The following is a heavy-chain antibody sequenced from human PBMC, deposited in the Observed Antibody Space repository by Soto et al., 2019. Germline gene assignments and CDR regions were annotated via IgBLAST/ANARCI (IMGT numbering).Heavy chain of an antibody. J-gene: IGHJ4*02. Sequence: GGSLRLACAASGFIFRSFVMHWVRQAPGKALEWVALISNDGNREYYADSVKGRFIISRDNYKKTLFVQMNSLRGEDTAVYYCARGTTFGYFDYWGQGALVTVSS. CDR3: ARGTTFGYFDY. D-gene: IGHD2-2*03. V-gene: IGHV3-30-3*01. CDR1: GFIFRSFV. CDR2: ISNDGNRE.